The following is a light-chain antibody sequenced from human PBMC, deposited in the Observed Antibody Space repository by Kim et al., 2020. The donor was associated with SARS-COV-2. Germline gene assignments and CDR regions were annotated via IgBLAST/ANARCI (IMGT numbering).Light chain of an antibody. V-gene: IGKV1-33*01. CDR1: QDISNY. J-gene: IGKJ3*01. CDR2: DAS. CDR3: EQAHNLPVT. Sequence: DIQMTQSPSSLSASVGDRVTITCQASQDISNYLNWYQQEPGKAPKLLIYDASNLETGVPSRFSGSGSGTDFTFTISSLQPEGIATYHWEQAHNLPVTFGWRTKVDSK.